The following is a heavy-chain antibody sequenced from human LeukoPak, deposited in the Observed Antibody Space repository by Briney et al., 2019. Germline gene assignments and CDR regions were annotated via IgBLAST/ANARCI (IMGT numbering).Heavy chain of an antibody. Sequence: GGSLRLSCAASGFTFSSYSRNWVRQAPGKGLEWVSFIRSSSSYIYYADSVKGRFTISRDNAKNSLYLQMNSLRAEDTAVYYCARPGIAVAGESFDYWGQGTLVTVSS. CDR1: GFTFSSYS. V-gene: IGHV3-21*01. CDR2: IRSSSSYI. D-gene: IGHD6-19*01. CDR3: ARPGIAVAGESFDY. J-gene: IGHJ4*02.